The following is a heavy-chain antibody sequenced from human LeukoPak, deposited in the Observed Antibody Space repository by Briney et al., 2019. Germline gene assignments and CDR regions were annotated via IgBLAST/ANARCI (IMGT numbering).Heavy chain of an antibody. CDR2: INPISGVT. D-gene: IGHD6-19*01. V-gene: IGHV1-2*02. J-gene: IGHJ5*02. CDR3: ARVGSSGWYHWFDP. CDR1: GYTFTGYY. Sequence: ASVKVSCKASGYTFTGYYLPWVRQAPGQGLEWMGWINPISGVTGSAQKFQGRVTMTRDKSISTVYMELSRLTSDDTAIYFCARVGSSGWYHWFDPWGQGTLVTVSS.